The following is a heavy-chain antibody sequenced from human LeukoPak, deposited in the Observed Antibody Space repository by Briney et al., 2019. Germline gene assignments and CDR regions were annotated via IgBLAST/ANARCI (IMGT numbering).Heavy chain of an antibody. CDR1: GYTFTGYY. Sequence: GASVKVSCKASGYTFTGYYMRWVRQAPGQGLEWMGWINPNSGGTNYAQKFQGRVTMTRDTSISTAYMELSRLRSDDTAVYYCARSLAAAGPDFDYWGQGTLVTVSS. CDR3: ARSLAAAGPDFDY. CDR2: INPNSGGT. J-gene: IGHJ4*02. D-gene: IGHD6-13*01. V-gene: IGHV1-2*02.